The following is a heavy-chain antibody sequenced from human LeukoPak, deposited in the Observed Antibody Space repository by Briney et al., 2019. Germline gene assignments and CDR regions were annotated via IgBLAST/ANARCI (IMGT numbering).Heavy chain of an antibody. CDR3: ATDHYDFWSGYHHAFDI. D-gene: IGHD3-3*01. Sequence: ASVKVSCKASGYTFTGYYMHWVRQAPGQGLAWMGWINPNSGGTDYSQKFQGRVTMTRDTSISTAYMELSRLRSDDTAVYYCATDHYDFWSGYHHAFDIWGQGTMVTVSS. CDR1: GYTFTGYY. J-gene: IGHJ3*02. CDR2: INPNSGGT. V-gene: IGHV1-2*02.